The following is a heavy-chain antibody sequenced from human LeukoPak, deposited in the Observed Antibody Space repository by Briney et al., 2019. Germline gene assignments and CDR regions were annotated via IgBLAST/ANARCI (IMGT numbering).Heavy chain of an antibody. J-gene: IGHJ4*02. Sequence: GGSLRPSYAASGFTFNNYAMHWVSHPPGNCLEWLAVISYDGNNKYYADSVKARFTISRDNSQNTLSLQMSSLRLDDTAVYYFAREGPEVNSYYFDFWGQGTLVTVSS. D-gene: IGHD1-7*01. V-gene: IGHV3-30-3*01. CDR2: ISYDGNNK. CDR3: AREGPEVNSYYFDF. CDR1: GFTFNNYA.